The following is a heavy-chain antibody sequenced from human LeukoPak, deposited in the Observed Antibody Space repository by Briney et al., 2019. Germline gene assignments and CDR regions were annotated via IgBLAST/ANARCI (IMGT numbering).Heavy chain of an antibody. CDR2: INPNSGDT. CDR3: ATQAGSSSDYYYYGMDV. J-gene: IGHJ6*02. CDR1: GYTLTAYY. V-gene: IGHV1-2*02. Sequence: GSVQVSCMASGYTLTAYYIHWVRQAPGQGFEWMGWINPNSGDTNYAQKFQGRATMTRDMSISAASMELSRLRSDDTAVYYWATQAGSSSDYYYYGMDVWGQGTTVTVSS. D-gene: IGHD6-6*01.